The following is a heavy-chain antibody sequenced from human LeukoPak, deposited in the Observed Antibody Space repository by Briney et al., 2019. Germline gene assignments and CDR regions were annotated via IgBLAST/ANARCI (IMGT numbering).Heavy chain of an antibody. V-gene: IGHV3-74*01. Sequence: GESLRLSCAASALTFSGYWLHWVRQDPGKGLVWVAHTNTDGSRTTYADSVRGRFTISRDNAKNTLYLQMNSLRVDDTAIYYCARDGTGSSPGDYFYYMDVWGKGTTVTVSS. CDR3: ARDGTGSSPGDYFYYMDV. D-gene: IGHD3/OR15-3a*01. J-gene: IGHJ6*03. CDR2: TNTDGSRT. CDR1: ALTFSGYW.